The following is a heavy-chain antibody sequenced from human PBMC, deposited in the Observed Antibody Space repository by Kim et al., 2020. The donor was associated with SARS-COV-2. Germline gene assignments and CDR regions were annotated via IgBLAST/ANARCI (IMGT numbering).Heavy chain of an antibody. J-gene: IGHJ3*02. CDR3: ARHWGGSSLRIAFDI. D-gene: IGHD1-26*01. CDR2: IYYSGST. Sequence: SETLSLTCTVSGGSISSYYWSWIRQPPGKGLEWIGYIYYSGSTNYNPSLKSRVTISVDTSKNQFSLKLSSVTAADTAVYYCARHWGGSSLRIAFDIWGQGTMVTVSS. V-gene: IGHV4-59*08. CDR1: GGSISSYY.